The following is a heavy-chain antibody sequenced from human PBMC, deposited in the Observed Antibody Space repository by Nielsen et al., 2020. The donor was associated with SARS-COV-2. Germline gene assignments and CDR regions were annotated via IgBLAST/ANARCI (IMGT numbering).Heavy chain of an antibody. V-gene: IGHV3-7*01. Sequence: GESLKISCAASGFTFSSYWMSWVRQAPGKGLEWVANIKQDGSEKYYVDSVKGRFTISRDNAKNSLYLQMNSLRAEETAVYYCAREKYYDSSGYGPDFDYWGQGTLVTVSS. J-gene: IGHJ4*02. CDR2: IKQDGSEK. D-gene: IGHD3-22*01. CDR3: AREKYYDSSGYGPDFDY. CDR1: GFTFSSYW.